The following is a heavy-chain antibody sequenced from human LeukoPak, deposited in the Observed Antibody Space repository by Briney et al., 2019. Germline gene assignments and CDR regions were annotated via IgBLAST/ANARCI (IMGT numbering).Heavy chain of an antibody. J-gene: IGHJ4*02. Sequence: SETLSLTCAVSSYSISSGSYWGWIRQPPGKGLEWVGSIFHSGNSYYNPSLKSRLTMSVDTSKNQFSLKLTSVTAADTALYYCARVTYVDDMLYQYFDYWGQGILVTVSS. CDR1: SYSISSGSY. CDR3: ARVTYVDDMLYQYFDY. V-gene: IGHV4-38-2*01. CDR2: IFHSGNS. D-gene: IGHD4-17*01.